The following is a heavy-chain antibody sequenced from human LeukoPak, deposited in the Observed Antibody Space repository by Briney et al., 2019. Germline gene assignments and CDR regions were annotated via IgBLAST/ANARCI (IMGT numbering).Heavy chain of an antibody. CDR2: IIPIFGIA. J-gene: IGHJ1*01. V-gene: IGHV1-69*04. D-gene: IGHD3-22*01. CDR3: ARGTVIVGDRPEYFQH. Sequence: SVKVSCKASGGTFSSYAISWVRRAPGQGLEWMGRIIPIFGIANYAQKFQGRVTITADKSTSTAYMELSSLRSEDTAVYYCARGTVIVGDRPEYFQHWGQGTLVTVSS. CDR1: GGTFSSYA.